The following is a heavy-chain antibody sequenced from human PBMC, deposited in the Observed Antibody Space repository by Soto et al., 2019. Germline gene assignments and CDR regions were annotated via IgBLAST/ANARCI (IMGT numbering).Heavy chain of an antibody. CDR2: INAGNGDT. CDR3: ARDWTHYDSSGPGDY. J-gene: IGHJ4*02. CDR1: GYTFTSYP. V-gene: IGHV1-3*01. Sequence: ASVKVSCKASGYTFTSYPMHWVRQAPGQGLEWMGWINAGNGDTKDSQKFQGRVTITRDTSANTVYMELSSLRSEDTAVFYCARDWTHYDSSGPGDYWGQGTLVTVSS. D-gene: IGHD3-22*01.